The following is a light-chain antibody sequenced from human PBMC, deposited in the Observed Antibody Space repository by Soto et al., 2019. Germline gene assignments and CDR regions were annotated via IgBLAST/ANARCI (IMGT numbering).Light chain of an antibody. Sequence: QSALTQPASVSGSPGQSITISCTATSSVVDNYNFVSWYQHHPGKAPKLMIYEVTRRPSGVSSRSSGSKSGNTASLTISGLQAEDEADYYCSSYTSSGTQVFGTGTKVTVL. CDR1: SSVVDNYNF. J-gene: IGLJ1*01. CDR3: SSYTSSGTQV. CDR2: EVT. V-gene: IGLV2-14*01.